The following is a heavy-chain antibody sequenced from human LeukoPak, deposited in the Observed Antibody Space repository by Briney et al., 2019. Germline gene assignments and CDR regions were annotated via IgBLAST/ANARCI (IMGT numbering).Heavy chain of an antibody. Sequence: SETLSLTCSVSGGSTTGYFWTWIRQPPGKGPKWIGYVYYKGDTSYSPSLESRVTISVDTSKNQFSLKLSSVTAADTAVYYCARGIGDYDSSGGDYWGQGTLVIVSS. CDR2: VYYKGDT. J-gene: IGHJ4*02. CDR1: GGSTTGYF. D-gene: IGHD3-22*01. CDR3: ARGIGDYDSSGGDY. V-gene: IGHV4-59*01.